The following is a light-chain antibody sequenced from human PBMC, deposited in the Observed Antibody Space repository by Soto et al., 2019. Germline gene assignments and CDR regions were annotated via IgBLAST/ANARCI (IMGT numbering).Light chain of an antibody. V-gene: IGKV1-39*01. CDR1: QSISSH. CDR2: TAS. CDR3: QQSYSTPIS. J-gene: IGKJ5*01. Sequence: DVRMTQSPSSLSASVGDTVTITCRASQSISSHLNWYQQKPGKAPNLLMYTASNLQSGVPSRFSGSGSGTDFTLTISSLQPEDFATYYCQQSYSTPISFAQRTRLEI.